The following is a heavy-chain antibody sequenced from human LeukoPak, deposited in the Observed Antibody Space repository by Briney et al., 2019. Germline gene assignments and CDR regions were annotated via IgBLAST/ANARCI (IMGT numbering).Heavy chain of an antibody. CDR3: AKGSGGSGSYSKYYFDY. CDR2: ILGGAGST. D-gene: IGHD3-10*01. V-gene: IGHV3-23*01. Sequence: GGTLRLSCSASGFSFSSDGMSWVRQAPGKGLEWVSGILGGAGSTYYADSVRGRFTISRDNSKNTLYLQMNSLRAEDTAVYYCAKGSGGSGSYSKYYFDYWGQGTLVTVSS. J-gene: IGHJ4*02. CDR1: GFSFSSDG.